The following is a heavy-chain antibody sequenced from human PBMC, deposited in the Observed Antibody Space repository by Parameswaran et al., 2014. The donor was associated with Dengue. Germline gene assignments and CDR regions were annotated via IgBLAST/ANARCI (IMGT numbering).Heavy chain of an antibody. Sequence: WIRQPPGKGLEWLSYISSSSGTIFYADSVKGRFTISRDNARNSLYLQMNSLRAEDTAVYYCARFFGSGNYNPLDYWGQGTLVTVSS. CDR2: ISSSSGTI. CDR3: ARFFGSGNYNPLDY. D-gene: IGHD3-10*01. V-gene: IGHV3-48*01. J-gene: IGHJ4*02.